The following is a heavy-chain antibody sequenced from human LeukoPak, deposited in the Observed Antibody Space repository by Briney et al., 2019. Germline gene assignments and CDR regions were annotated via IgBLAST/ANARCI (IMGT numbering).Heavy chain of an antibody. CDR2: INQDGSEK. V-gene: IGHV3-7*01. Sequence: GGSLRLSCAASGFTFSSYWMSWVRQAPGKGLEWVANINQDGSEKYYVDSVKGRFTISRDNAKNSLYLQMNSLRAEDTAVYYCARDVLGYSYGYDYWGQGTLVTVSS. CDR3: ARDVLGYSYGYDY. D-gene: IGHD5-18*01. CDR1: GFTFSSYW. J-gene: IGHJ4*02.